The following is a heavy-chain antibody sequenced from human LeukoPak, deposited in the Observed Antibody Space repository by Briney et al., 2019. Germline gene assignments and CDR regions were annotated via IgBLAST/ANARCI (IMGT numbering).Heavy chain of an antibody. CDR2: IKQDGSEK. V-gene: IGHV3-7*01. D-gene: IGHD2-15*01. CDR3: ASRVAQYYFDY. J-gene: IGHJ4*02. Sequence: GGSLRLSCAASGFTFSSYAMHWVRQAPGKGLEWVANIKQDGSEKYYLDSVKGRFTISRDNAKNSLYLQMNSLRAEDTAVYYCASRVAQYYFDYWGQGTLVTVSS. CDR1: GFTFSSYA.